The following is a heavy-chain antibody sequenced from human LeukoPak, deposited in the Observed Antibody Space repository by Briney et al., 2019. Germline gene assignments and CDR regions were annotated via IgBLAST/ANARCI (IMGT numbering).Heavy chain of an antibody. CDR1: GGSISSGGYY. CDR2: IYYSGST. Sequence: SETLSLTCTVSGGSISSGGYYWSWIRQHPGKGLEWIGYIYYSGSTYYNPSLKSRVTISVDTSKNQFSLKLSSVTAADTAVYYCAGGGYNDAFDIWGQGTMVTVSS. CDR3: AGGGYNDAFDI. J-gene: IGHJ3*02. V-gene: IGHV4-31*03. D-gene: IGHD5-18*01.